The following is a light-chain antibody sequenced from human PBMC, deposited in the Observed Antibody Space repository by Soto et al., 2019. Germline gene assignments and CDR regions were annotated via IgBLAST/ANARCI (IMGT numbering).Light chain of an antibody. CDR2: DVS. Sequence: QSALTQPASVSGSPGQSITISCTGTSSDVGGYNYVSWYQQHPGKAPKLMIYDVSNRPSGVSNRFSGSKSGNTASLTISGLQAEDEADYYCSLYTSGSTFVFGTGTKVTVL. J-gene: IGLJ1*01. V-gene: IGLV2-14*01. CDR3: SLYTSGSTFV. CDR1: SSDVGGYNY.